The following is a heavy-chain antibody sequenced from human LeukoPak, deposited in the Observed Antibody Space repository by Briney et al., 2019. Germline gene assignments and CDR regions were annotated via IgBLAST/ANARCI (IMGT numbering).Heavy chain of an antibody. Sequence: GASVKVSCKASGGTFSSYAISWVRQAPGQGLEWMGGIIPIFGTANYAQKFQGRVTITADESTSTAYMELSSLSSEDTAVYYCARGPILVRGVIMADSVGGMDVWGQGTTVTVSS. D-gene: IGHD3-10*01. CDR1: GGTFSSYA. CDR3: ARGPILVRGVIMADSVGGMDV. J-gene: IGHJ6*02. CDR2: IIPIFGTA. V-gene: IGHV1-69*13.